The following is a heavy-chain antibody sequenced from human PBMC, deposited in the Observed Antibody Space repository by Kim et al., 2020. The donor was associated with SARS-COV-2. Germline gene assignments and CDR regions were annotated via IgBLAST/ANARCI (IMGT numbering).Heavy chain of an antibody. D-gene: IGHD6-13*01. V-gene: IGHV3-23*01. CDR2: ISGSGGST. CDR1: GFTFSSYA. CDR3: AKDRSSYYYYYGMDV. Sequence: GGSLRLSCAASGFTFSSYAMSWVRQPPGKGLEWVSAISGSGGSTYYADSVKGRFTISRDNSNNTLYLQMNSLRAEDTAVYYCAKDRSSYYYYYGMDVWGQVTTVTVS. J-gene: IGHJ6*02.